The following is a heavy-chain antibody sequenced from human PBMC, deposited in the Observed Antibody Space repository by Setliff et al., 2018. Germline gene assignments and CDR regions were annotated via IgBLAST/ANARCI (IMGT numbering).Heavy chain of an antibody. D-gene: IGHD3-16*02. CDR1: GGSFSGYY. CDR2: IYHSGST. CDR3: ARALPLGFRSALIP. Sequence: SETLSLTCAVYGGSFSGYYWSWIRQPPGKGLEWLGSIYHSGSTYYNPSLKSRVTISVDTSKNQFSLKLSSVTAADTAVYYCARALPLGFRSALIPWGQGTLVTVSS. J-gene: IGHJ5*02. V-gene: IGHV4-34*01.